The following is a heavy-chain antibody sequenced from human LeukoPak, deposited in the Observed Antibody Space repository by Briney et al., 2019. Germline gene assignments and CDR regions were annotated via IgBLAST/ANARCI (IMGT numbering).Heavy chain of an antibody. D-gene: IGHD3-10*01. Sequence: SETLSLTCAVYGGSFSGYYWSWIRQPPGKGLEWIGYIYYSGSTNYNPSLKSRVTISVDTSKNQFSLKLSSVTAADTAVYYCARLGYYYGSGRAPYYYYGMDVWGQGTTVTVSS. V-gene: IGHV4-59*08. CDR2: IYYSGST. CDR1: GGSFSGYY. CDR3: ARLGYYYGSGRAPYYYYGMDV. J-gene: IGHJ6*02.